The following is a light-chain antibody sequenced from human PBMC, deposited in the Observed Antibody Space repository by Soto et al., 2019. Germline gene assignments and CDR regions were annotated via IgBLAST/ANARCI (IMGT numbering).Light chain of an antibody. J-gene: IGLJ1*01. CDR1: SSDVGGYNF. Sequence: QSALTQPPSAAGSPGQSGTISCTGTSSDVGGYNFVSWYQQHPGKAPKLIIYEVTKRPSGVPDRSSGSKSGNTASLTVSRLQAEDEADYYCSSYSGTKHYVFGTGTKVTVL. V-gene: IGLV2-8*01. CDR3: SSYSGTKHYV. CDR2: EVT.